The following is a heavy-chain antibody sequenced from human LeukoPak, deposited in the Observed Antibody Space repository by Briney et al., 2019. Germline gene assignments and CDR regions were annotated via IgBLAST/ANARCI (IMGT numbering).Heavy chain of an antibody. Sequence: SEPLSLTCTVSGGSISSYYWSCIRQPPGKGLEWIGYIYYSGSTNYNPSLKSRVPISVDTSKNQFSLKLRSVAAADPAVYYCARGCSGSSCYHYYYYGMAVWGQGTRVTVSS. V-gene: IGHV4-59*01. J-gene: IGHJ6*02. D-gene: IGHD2-15*01. CDR1: GGSISSYY. CDR2: IYYSGST. CDR3: ARGCSGSSCYHYYYYGMAV.